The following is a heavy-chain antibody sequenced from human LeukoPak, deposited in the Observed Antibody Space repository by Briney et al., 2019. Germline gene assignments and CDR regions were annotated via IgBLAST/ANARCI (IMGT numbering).Heavy chain of an antibody. CDR1: GYTLTELS. Sequence: ASVKVSCKVSGYTLTELSMHWVRQAPGKGLEWMGGFDPEDGETIYAQKFQGRVTMTEDTSTDTAYMELSSLRSEDTAVYYCATGFKYYYDSSGYEDWGQGTLVTVSS. V-gene: IGHV1-24*01. J-gene: IGHJ4*02. CDR2: FDPEDGET. D-gene: IGHD3-22*01. CDR3: ATGFKYYYDSSGYED.